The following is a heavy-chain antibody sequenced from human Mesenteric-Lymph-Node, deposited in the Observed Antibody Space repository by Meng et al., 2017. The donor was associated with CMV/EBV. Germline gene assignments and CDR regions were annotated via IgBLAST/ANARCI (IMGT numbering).Heavy chain of an antibody. CDR1: GYIFTNYA. CDR3: ARDLDY. V-gene: IGHV1-3*01. Sequence: SVKVSCKSSGYIFTNYAIFWVRQAPGQRLEWLGWINAGNGNTEYSQNFQDRITLTRDTSASTVYMQLSSLRSEDTAVYYCARDLDYWGPGTLVTVSS. CDR2: INAGNGNT. J-gene: IGHJ4*02.